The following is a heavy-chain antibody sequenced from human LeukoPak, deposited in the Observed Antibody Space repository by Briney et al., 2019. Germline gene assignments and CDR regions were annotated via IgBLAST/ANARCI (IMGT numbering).Heavy chain of an antibody. Sequence: GGSLRLSCAASEFTFSYYGMHWVRQAPGKGLEWVALMRSDGSNKYYADSVKGRFTISRDNSKNTLYLQMDSLRAEDTAVYYCAKDGDFWSGYSDPYYYYYMDVWGKGTTVTVSS. CDR2: MRSDGSNK. J-gene: IGHJ6*03. V-gene: IGHV3-30*02. CDR1: EFTFSYYG. D-gene: IGHD3-3*01. CDR3: AKDGDFWSGYSDPYYYYYMDV.